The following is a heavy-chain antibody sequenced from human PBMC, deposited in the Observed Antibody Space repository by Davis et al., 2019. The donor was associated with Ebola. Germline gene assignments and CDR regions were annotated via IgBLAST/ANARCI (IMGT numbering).Heavy chain of an antibody. J-gene: IGHJ4*02. CDR3: ARDVGGRAGY. V-gene: IGHV3-74*01. CDR1: GFPSKKFS. CDR2: IISEGTVA. Sequence: GESLKISCVASGFPSKKFSVHWVRQSPGKGLVWVARIISEGTVANYADSVKGRFIISRDNGNNTVFLQMNDLGVEDTAVYYCARDVGGRAGYWGQGTLVTVSS.